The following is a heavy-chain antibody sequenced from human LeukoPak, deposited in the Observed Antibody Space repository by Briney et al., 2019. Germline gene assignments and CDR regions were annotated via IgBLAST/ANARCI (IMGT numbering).Heavy chain of an antibody. Sequence: GGSLRLSCAASGFTVSSNYMSWVRQAPGKGLDWVSVIYSGGNTYYADSVKGRFTISRDNSKNTQYLQMNSLRAEDTAVYYCARDSALRFLEWSLGSYFDFWGQGPLVTVSS. CDR1: GFTVSSNY. CDR3: ARDSALRFLEWSLGSYFDF. V-gene: IGHV3-53*01. D-gene: IGHD3-3*01. J-gene: IGHJ4*02. CDR2: IYSGGNT.